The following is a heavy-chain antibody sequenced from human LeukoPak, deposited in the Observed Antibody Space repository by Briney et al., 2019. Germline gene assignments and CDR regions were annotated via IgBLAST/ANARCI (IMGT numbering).Heavy chain of an antibody. CDR3: AKDSDSSGWYEYWYFDL. CDR1: GFTFSSYG. D-gene: IGHD6-19*01. V-gene: IGHV3-30*18. CDR2: ISYDGSNK. J-gene: IGHJ2*01. Sequence: PGGSLRLSCAASGFTFSSYGMHWVRQAPGKGLEWVAVISYDGSNKYYADSVKGRFTISRDNSKNTLYLQMNSLRAEDTAVSYCAKDSDSSGWYEYWYFDLWGRGTLVTVSS.